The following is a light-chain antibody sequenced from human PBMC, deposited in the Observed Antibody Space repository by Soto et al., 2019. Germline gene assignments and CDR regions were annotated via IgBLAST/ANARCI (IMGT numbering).Light chain of an antibody. J-gene: IGKJ4*01. CDR1: QNVNNW. CDR2: NAS. V-gene: IGKV3-11*01. CDR3: QHRNDWPLT. Sequence: EIVLTQSPTTLSLSPGGRATLSCRASQNVNNWLAWYQQRPGQAPRLLIYNASSRAPGVPARFSGSGSGTDFTLTISSLEPEDSEVYYCQHRNDWPLTLGGGTKVDIK.